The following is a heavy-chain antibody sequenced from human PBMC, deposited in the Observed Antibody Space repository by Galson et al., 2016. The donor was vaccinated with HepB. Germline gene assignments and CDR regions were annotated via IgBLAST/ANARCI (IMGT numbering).Heavy chain of an antibody. CDR2: INPNSGGT. Sequence: SVKVSCKASGYTFNDYYMHWVRQAPGQGLEWMGRINPNSGGTMYAQKFQGRVTMTSDTSIRTVYMHLSRLRSDDTAVYFCGRASSGRAARSGMGYWGQGTLVSVSS. J-gene: IGHJ4*02. CDR3: GRASSGRAARSGMGY. V-gene: IGHV1-2*06. D-gene: IGHD6-6*01. CDR1: GYTFNDYY.